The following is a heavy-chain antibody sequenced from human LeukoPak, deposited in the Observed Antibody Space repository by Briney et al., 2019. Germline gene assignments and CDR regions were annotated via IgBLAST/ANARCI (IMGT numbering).Heavy chain of an antibody. CDR1: GFTFSSYA. CDR2: IGGSGTST. J-gene: IGHJ4*02. Sequence: GGSLRLSCAASGFTFSSYAMIWVRQAPGKGLEWVSAIGGSGTSTFYADSVKGRFTISRDNSKNTLYLQMNSLRAEDTAVYYCAKRGSSSSGDYFDYWGQGTLVTVSS. CDR3: AKRGSSSSGDYFDY. V-gene: IGHV3-23*01. D-gene: IGHD6-6*01.